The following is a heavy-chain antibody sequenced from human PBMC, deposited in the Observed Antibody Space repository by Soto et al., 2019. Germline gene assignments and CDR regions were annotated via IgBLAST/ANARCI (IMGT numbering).Heavy chain of an antibody. CDR1: GGYVSSGNYY. V-gene: IGHV4-61*01. CDR2: FYYTGSI. D-gene: IGHD3-22*01. J-gene: IGHJ4*02. Sequence: QVQLQESGPGLVKPSETLSLTCTVSGGYVSSGNYYWSWIRQPPGEGLEWVGYFYYTGSINYNPSFKIRVTIAIDAYKNQSSLKLSSVTAADTAVYYCARSMLYSDGSNYSPFDYWGQVTLVTVSS. CDR3: ARSMLYSDGSNYSPFDY.